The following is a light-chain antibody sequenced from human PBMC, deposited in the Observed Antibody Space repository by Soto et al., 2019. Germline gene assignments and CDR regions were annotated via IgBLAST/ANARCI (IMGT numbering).Light chain of an antibody. Sequence: QSVLTQPASVSRSPGQSITISCTGTSSDVGRYNIVSWYQQHPGKAPKLMIYEGSKRPSGVSNRFSGSKSGNTASLTISGLQAEDEADYYCCSYAGSSTYVFGTGTKLTVL. J-gene: IGLJ1*01. CDR1: SSDVGRYNI. V-gene: IGLV2-23*01. CDR3: CSYAGSSTYV. CDR2: EGS.